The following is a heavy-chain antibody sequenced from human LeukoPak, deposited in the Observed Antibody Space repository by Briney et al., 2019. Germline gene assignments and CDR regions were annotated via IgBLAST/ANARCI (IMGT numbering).Heavy chain of an antibody. CDR2: ISGSGGST. D-gene: IGHD3-10*01. Sequence: GGSLRLSCAASGFTFRSYAMSWVRQAPGKGLEWVSAISGSGGSTYYADSVKGGFTISRDNSKNTLYLHMNSLRAEDTAVYYCAKVVSGWFGESYFDYWGQGTLVTVSS. J-gene: IGHJ4*02. CDR1: GFTFRSYA. V-gene: IGHV3-23*01. CDR3: AKVVSGWFGESYFDY.